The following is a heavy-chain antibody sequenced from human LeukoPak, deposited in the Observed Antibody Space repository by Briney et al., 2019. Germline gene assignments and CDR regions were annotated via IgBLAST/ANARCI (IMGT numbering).Heavy chain of an antibody. CDR2: IRYDGSNE. D-gene: IGHD5-18*01. J-gene: IGHJ4*02. V-gene: IGHV3-30*02. CDR1: GFTFTSYG. Sequence: GGSLRLSCAASGFTFTSYGMHWVRQAAGKGLEWVAFIRYDGSNEYYADSVKGRFTISRGNSKNTLFLQMNSLRAEDTAVYYCAKDHGYSYGYPDYWGQGTLVTVSS. CDR3: AKDHGYSYGYPDY.